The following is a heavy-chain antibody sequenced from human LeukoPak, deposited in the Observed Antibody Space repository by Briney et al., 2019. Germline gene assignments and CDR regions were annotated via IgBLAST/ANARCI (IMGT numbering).Heavy chain of an antibody. V-gene: IGHV4-34*01. CDR1: GGSFSGYY. Sequence: SETLSLTCAVYGGSFSGYYWSWIRQPPGKGLEWIGEINHSGSTNYNPSLKSRVTISVDTSKNQFSLKLSSVTAADTAVYYCARHPRDWRGCIAARPQWFDPWGQGTLVTVSS. CDR3: ARHPRDWRGCIAARPQWFDP. CDR2: INHSGST. J-gene: IGHJ5*02. D-gene: IGHD6-6*01.